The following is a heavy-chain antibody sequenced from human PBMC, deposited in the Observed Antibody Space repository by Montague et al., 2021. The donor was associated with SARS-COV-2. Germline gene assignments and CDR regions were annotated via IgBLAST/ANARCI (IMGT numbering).Heavy chain of an antibody. CDR2: IYYSGST. D-gene: IGHD4-17*01. Sequence: TLSLTCTVSGDSISSGGYYWSWIRQHPGRGLEWIGYIYYSGSTYYNPSLKSRVTISVDTSKNQFSLKLSSVTAADTAVYYCARDIGGSTVTTGGFDYWGQGTLVTVSS. CDR3: ARDIGGSTVTTGGFDY. V-gene: IGHV4-31*03. CDR1: GDSISSGGYY. J-gene: IGHJ4*02.